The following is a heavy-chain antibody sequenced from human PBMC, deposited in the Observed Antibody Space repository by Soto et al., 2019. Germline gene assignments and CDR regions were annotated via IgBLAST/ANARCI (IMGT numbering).Heavy chain of an antibody. J-gene: IGHJ4*02. V-gene: IGHV4-59*01. CDR3: ARGYLGYSYGFDY. CDR2: IYYSGST. Sequence: SETLSLTCTVSGGSISSYYWSWIRQPPGKGLEWIGYIYYSGSTNYSPSLKSRVTISVDTSKNQFSLKLSSVTAADTAVYYCARGYLGYSYGFDYWGQGTLVTVSS. D-gene: IGHD5-18*01. CDR1: GGSISSYY.